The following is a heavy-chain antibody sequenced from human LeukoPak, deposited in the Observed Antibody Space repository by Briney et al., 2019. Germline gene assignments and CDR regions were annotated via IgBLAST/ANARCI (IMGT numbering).Heavy chain of an antibody. V-gene: IGHV4-61*08. CDR3: AKGGKGFPLGLRFDS. CDR2: IYYSGST. Sequence: SETLSLTCTVSGGSISSGDYYWSWIRQPPGKGLEWIGYIYYSGSTNYNPSLKSRVTISVDTSKNQFSLKLTSLTAADTAVYYCAKGGKGFPLGLRFDSWGQGTLVSVSS. D-gene: IGHD2-21*01. CDR1: GGSISSGDYY. J-gene: IGHJ4*02.